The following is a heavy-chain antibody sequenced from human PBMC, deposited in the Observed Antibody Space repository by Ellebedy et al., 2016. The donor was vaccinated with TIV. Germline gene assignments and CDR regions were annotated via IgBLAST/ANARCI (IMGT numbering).Heavy chain of an antibody. J-gene: IGHJ6*02. CDR1: GYIFTAYT. Sequence: AASVKVSCKASGYIFTAYTLHWVRQAPGQRLAWMGWINAANGNPRYSQNFQGRVTITSDPSATTAYMELSGLRSEDTAIYYCARDRDYFGPGMENYSGMDVWGQGTTVTVSS. CDR2: INAANGNP. CDR3: ARDRDYFGPGMENYSGMDV. V-gene: IGHV1-3*01. D-gene: IGHD3-10*01.